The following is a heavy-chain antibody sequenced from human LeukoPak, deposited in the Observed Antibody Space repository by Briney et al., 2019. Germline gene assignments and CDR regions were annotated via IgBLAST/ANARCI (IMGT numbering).Heavy chain of an antibody. CDR3: ARQTAIAARFDP. D-gene: IGHD6-6*01. V-gene: IGHV4-30-2*01. CDR1: GGSISSGGYY. J-gene: IGHJ5*02. CDR2: IFHSGST. Sequence: SETLSLTCTVSGGSISSGGYYWSWIRQPPGEGLEWIGYIFHSGSTYYNPSLKSRVTISVDRSKNQFSLKLSSVTAADTAVYYCARQTAIAARFDPWGQGTLVTVSS.